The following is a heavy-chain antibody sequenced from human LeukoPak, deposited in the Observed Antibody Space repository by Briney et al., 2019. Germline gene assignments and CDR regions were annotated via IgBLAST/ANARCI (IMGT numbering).Heavy chain of an antibody. D-gene: IGHD3-22*01. J-gene: IGHJ1*01. V-gene: IGHV3-74*01. CDR2: IKSDGST. CDR1: GFTFSSYW. CDR3: ARAPSEIGGYYPEYFRH. Sequence: GGSLRLSCAAPGFTFSSYWMHWVRQAPGKGLVWVSRIKSDGSTSYAGSVKGRFTISRDNAKNTVSLQMNSLRAEDTGVYYCARAPSEIGGYYPEYFRHWGQGTLVTVSP.